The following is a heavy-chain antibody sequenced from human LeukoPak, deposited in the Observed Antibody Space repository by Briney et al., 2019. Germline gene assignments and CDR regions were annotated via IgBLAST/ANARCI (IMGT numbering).Heavy chain of an antibody. Sequence: ASVKVSCKASGYTFTGYYMHWVRQAPGQGLEWMGWINPNSGGTNYAQKFQGRVTMTRDTSISTAYMELSRLRSDDTAVYYCARDAIFGVVTHPSHFDYWGQGTLVTVSS. CDR3: ARDAIFGVVTHPSHFDY. D-gene: IGHD3-3*01. CDR1: GYTFTGYY. V-gene: IGHV1-2*02. J-gene: IGHJ4*02. CDR2: INPNSGGT.